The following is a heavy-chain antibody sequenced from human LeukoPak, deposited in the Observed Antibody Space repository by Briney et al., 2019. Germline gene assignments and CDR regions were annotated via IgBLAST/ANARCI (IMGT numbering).Heavy chain of an antibody. CDR1: GFTFSSYA. D-gene: IGHD5-12*01. J-gene: IGHJ5*02. Sequence: PGGSPRLSCAASGFTFSSYAMSWVRQAPGKGLEWVSAISGSGGSTYYADSVKGRFTISRDNSKNTLYLQMDSLRAEDTAVYYCAKDPQYSGPPNWFDPWGQGILVTVSS. CDR3: AKDPQYSGPPNWFDP. V-gene: IGHV3-23*01. CDR2: ISGSGGST.